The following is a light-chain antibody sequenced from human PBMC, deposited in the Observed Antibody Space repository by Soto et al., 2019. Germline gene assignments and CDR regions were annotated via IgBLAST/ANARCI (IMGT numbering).Light chain of an antibody. CDR3: CSYAGSSTVV. CDR1: GSNIGAGYD. J-gene: IGLJ2*01. V-gene: IGLV1-40*01. CDR2: GNN. Sequence: QSVLTQPPSASGAPGQRVTISCSGGGSNIGAGYDVHWYQQLPEAAPKLLIYGNNIRPSGVPDRFSGSKSGTSASLAITGLQADDEADYYCCSYAGSSTVVFGGGTKVTVL.